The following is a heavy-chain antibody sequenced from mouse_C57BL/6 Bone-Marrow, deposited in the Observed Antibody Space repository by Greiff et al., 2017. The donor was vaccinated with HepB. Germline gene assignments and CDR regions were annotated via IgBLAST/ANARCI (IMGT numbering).Heavy chain of an antibody. CDR3: ARMLGQGRFDY. CDR2: IYPGDGDT. D-gene: IGHD3-3*01. CDR1: GYAFSSYW. J-gene: IGHJ2*01. V-gene: IGHV1-80*01. Sequence: QVQLQQSGAELVKPGASVKISCKASGYAFSSYWMNWVKQRPGKGLEWIGQIYPGDGDTNYNGKFKGKATLTADKSSSTAYMQLSSLASEDSAVYFCARMLGQGRFDYWGQGTTLTVSS.